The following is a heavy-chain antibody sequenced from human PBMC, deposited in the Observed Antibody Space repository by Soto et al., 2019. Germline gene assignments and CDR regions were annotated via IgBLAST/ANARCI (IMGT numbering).Heavy chain of an antibody. Sequence: GSLRLSCAASGFTFSGSAMHWVRQASGKGLEWVGRIRSKANSYATAYAASVKGRFTISRDDSKNTAYLQMNSLKTEDTAVYYCTRLGGSGCSSTSCYTWAPTYYYGMDVWGRGTTVTVSS. D-gene: IGHD2-2*02. CDR1: GFTFSGSA. CDR2: IRSKANSYAT. CDR3: TRLGGSGCSSTSCYTWAPTYYYGMDV. J-gene: IGHJ6*02. V-gene: IGHV3-73*01.